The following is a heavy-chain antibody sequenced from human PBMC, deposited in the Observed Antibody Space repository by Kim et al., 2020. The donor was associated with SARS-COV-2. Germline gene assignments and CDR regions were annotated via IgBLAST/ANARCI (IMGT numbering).Heavy chain of an antibody. CDR2: IYYSGST. V-gene: IGHV4-59*13. D-gene: IGHD6-19*01. CDR1: SGSISSYY. J-gene: IGHJ4*02. CDR3: ARGGWYKDY. Sequence: SETLSLTCTVSSGSISSYYWSWIRQPPGKGLDWIGYIYYSGSTNYNPSLKSRVTISVDTSRNQFSLKLSSVTAADTAVYFCARGGWYKDYWGQGTLVTVSS.